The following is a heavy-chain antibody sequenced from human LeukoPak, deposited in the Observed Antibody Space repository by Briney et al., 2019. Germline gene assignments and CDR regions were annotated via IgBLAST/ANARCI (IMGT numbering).Heavy chain of an antibody. CDR1: GFTFSSYW. D-gene: IGHD4-17*01. V-gene: IGHV3-74*01. Sequence: GGSLRLSCAASGFTFSSYWMHWVRQAPGKGLVWVSRINSDGSSTSYADSVKGRFTISRDNSKNTLYLQMNSLRAEDTAVYYCAKDRTYYYGDYTLGYWGQGTLVTVSS. CDR2: INSDGSST. CDR3: AKDRTYYYGDYTLGY. J-gene: IGHJ4*02.